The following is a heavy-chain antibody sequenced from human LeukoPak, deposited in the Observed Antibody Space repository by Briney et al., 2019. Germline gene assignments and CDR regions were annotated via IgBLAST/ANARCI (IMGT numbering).Heavy chain of an antibody. CDR3: ARGVYIAAAQYGY. J-gene: IGHJ4*02. D-gene: IGHD6-13*01. CDR1: GGSISSYY. Sequence: SETLSLTCTVSGGSISSYYWSWIRQPPGKGLEWIGYIYYSGSTDYNPSLNTRVTISVDTSKNQFSLNLSSVTAADTAVYYCARGVYIAAAQYGYWGQGTLVTVSS. CDR2: IYYSGST. V-gene: IGHV4-59*01.